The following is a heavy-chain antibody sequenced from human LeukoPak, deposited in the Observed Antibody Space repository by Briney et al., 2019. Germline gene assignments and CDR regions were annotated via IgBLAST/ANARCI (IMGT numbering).Heavy chain of an antibody. J-gene: IGHJ4*02. V-gene: IGHV4-59*01. D-gene: IGHD3-10*01. Sequence: SVTLSLTCSVSGGSISSYYWSWIRQPPGKGLERLGCISYSGSTNYNPSLKSRVTISLDTSKNQFSLRLSSVTAAGTAVYYCARSRVPDYWGQGTLVTVSS. CDR3: ARSRVPDY. CDR1: GGSISSYY. CDR2: ISYSGST.